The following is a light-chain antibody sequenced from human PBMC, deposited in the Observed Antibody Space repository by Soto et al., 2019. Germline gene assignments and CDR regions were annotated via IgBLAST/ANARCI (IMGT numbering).Light chain of an antibody. CDR3: CSYGGGNTPLV. CDR2: EVN. J-gene: IGLJ2*01. V-gene: IGLV2-8*01. CDR1: SSDVGGYNY. Sequence: QSALTQPPSASGSPGQSVAISCTGTSSDVGGYNYVSWYQQHPGKAPKLMIYEVNKRPSGVPDRFSGSKSGNTASLTVSGLQAEDEADYYCCSYGGGNTPLVFGGGTKLTVL.